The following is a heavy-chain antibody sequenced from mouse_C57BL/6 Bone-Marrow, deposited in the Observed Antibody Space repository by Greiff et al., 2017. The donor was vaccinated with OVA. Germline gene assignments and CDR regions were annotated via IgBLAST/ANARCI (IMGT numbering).Heavy chain of an antibody. V-gene: IGHV1-69*01. CDR2: IDPSDSYT. D-gene: IGHD2-5*01. CDR1: GYTFTSYW. J-gene: IGHJ4*01. CDR3: ARGRGHSNYLGYYAMDY. Sequence: QVQLQQPGAELVMPGASVKLSCKASGYTFTSYWMHWVKQRPGQGLEWIGEIDPSDSYTNYNQQFKGKSTLTVDKSSSHAYMQLSSLTSGDSAVYYCARGRGHSNYLGYYAMDYWGQGTSVTVSS.